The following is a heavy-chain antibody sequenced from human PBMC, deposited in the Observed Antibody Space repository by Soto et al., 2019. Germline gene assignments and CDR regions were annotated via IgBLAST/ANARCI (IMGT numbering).Heavy chain of an antibody. D-gene: IGHD2-2*01. CDR1: GFTFRNYP. CDR3: AKGGLLPRANRWF. J-gene: IGHJ4*02. V-gene: IGHV3-23*01. Sequence: PGGSLRLSCAASGFTFRNYPMTWVRQAPGKGLDWVSTISGSGVDTYYPDSVKGRVTISRDNSKNTLYLQINSLRAEDTAVYYCAKGGLLPRANRWFWGQGTLVTVPQ. CDR2: ISGSGVDT.